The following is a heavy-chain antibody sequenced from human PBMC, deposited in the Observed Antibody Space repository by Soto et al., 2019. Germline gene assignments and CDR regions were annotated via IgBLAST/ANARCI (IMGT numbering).Heavy chain of an antibody. D-gene: IGHD3-9*01. CDR3: ARIRIDILTGYYYYYMDV. Sequence: SQTLSLTCTVSGGSISSYYWSWIRQPPGKGLEWIGYIYYSGSTNYNPSLKSRVTISVDTSKNQFSLKLSSVTAADTAVYYCARIRIDILTGYYYYYMDVWGKGTTVTVSS. CDR2: IYYSGST. J-gene: IGHJ6*03. V-gene: IGHV4-59*01. CDR1: GGSISSYY.